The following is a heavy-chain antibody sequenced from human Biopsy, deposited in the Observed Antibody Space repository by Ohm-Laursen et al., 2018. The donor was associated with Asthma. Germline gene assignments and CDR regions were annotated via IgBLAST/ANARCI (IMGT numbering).Heavy chain of an antibody. Sequence: ASSVKVSCKPLGGTFNTYVIGWVRQAPGQGLEWMGGINSVFGTTTYTQKFQDRVTITADDSTSTVYMELSSLRSEDTAVYYCARKAGSCISRTCYSLDFWGQGTLVTVSS. CDR1: GGTFNTYV. CDR2: INSVFGTT. D-gene: IGHD2-2*01. J-gene: IGHJ4*02. CDR3: ARKAGSCISRTCYSLDF. V-gene: IGHV1-69*01.